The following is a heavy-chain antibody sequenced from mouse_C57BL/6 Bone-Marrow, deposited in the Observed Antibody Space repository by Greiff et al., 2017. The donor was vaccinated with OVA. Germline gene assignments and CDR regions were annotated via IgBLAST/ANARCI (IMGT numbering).Heavy chain of an antibody. CDR3: ARGRGFDY. CDR1: GYSFTGYY. J-gene: IGHJ2*01. V-gene: IGHV1-31*01. CDR2: IYPYNGVS. Sequence: EVNVVESGPELVKPGASVKISCKASGYSFTGYYMHWVKQSHGNILDWIGYIYPYNGVSRSNQKFQCKATLPVDKSDRTAYMELRRLTSEDSAVYDCARGRGFDYWGQGNTLTGSA.